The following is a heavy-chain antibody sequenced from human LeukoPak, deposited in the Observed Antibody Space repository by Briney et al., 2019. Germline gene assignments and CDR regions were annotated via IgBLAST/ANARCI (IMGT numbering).Heavy chain of an antibody. V-gene: IGHV4-39*01. J-gene: IGHJ4*02. Sequence: SETRSLTCTVSGGSISSSRYYWGWIRQPPGKGLEWIGTVYYSGSTYYNPSLMSRVTISVDTSKNQFSLKLSSLTAADTAVYYCARQSGAYGRVDYWGQGTLVTVSS. CDR1: GGSISSSRYY. CDR3: ARQSGAYGRVDY. CDR2: VYYSGST. D-gene: IGHD3-10*01.